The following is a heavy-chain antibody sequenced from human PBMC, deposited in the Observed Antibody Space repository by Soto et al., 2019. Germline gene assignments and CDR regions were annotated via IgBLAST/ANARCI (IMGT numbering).Heavy chain of an antibody. CDR1: GGSISSSSYY. V-gene: IGHV4-39*01. CDR2: IYYSGST. D-gene: IGHD6-19*01. J-gene: IGHJ6*02. CDR3: ARLGVAGIYYYYYYGMDV. Sequence: SETLSLSCTVSGGSISSSSYYWGWIRQPPGKGLEWIGSIYYSGSTYYNPSLKSRVTISVDTSKDQFSLKLSSVTAADTDVYYCARLGVAGIYYYYYYGMDVWGQGTTVTVSS.